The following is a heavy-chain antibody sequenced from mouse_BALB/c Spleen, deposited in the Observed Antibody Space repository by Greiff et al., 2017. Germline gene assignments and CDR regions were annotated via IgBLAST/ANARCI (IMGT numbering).Heavy chain of an antibody. Sequence: QLQESGPELVKPGASVKMSCKASGYTFTSYVMHWVKQKPGQGLEWIGYINPYNDGTKYNEKFKGKATLTSDKSSSTAYMELSSLTSEDSAVYYCARSTTVVAKDYWGQGTLVTVSA. V-gene: IGHV1-14*01. CDR2: INPYNDGT. CDR3: ARSTTVVAKDY. D-gene: IGHD1-1*01. J-gene: IGHJ3*01. CDR1: GYTFTSYV.